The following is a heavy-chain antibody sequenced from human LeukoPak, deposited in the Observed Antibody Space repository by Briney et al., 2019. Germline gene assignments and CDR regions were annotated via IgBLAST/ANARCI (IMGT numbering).Heavy chain of an antibody. CDR2: INSDGRST. CDR1: GLTFSSYW. J-gene: IGHJ4*02. V-gene: IGHV3-74*03. Sequence: GGFLRLSCVASGLTFSSYWMHWVRQAPGKGLVWVSRINSDGRSTTYADSVKGRFTISTDNAKNMLYLQMNSLRAEDTAVYYCAREYGLGSYDYWGQGTLVTVSA. D-gene: IGHD3-10*01. CDR3: AREYGLGSYDY.